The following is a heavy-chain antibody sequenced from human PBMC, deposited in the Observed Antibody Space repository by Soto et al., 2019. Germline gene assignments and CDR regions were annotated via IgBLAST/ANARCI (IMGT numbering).Heavy chain of an antibody. CDR3: ARDWSYALNC. D-gene: IGHD3-16*01. J-gene: IGHJ4*02. CDR1: GFTFSSSW. V-gene: IGHV3-74*01. Sequence: PGGSLRLSCAASGFTFSSSWMHWVRQAPGKGLVWVSHINSDGTDTNYADSVKGRFTISRDNAKNTVYLQMNSLRAEDTAVYYCARDWSYALNCWGQGSLVTVSS. CDR2: INSDGTDT.